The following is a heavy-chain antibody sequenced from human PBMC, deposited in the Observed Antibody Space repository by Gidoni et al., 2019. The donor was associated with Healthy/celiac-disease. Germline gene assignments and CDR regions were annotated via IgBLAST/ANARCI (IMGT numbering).Heavy chain of an antibody. D-gene: IGHD1-7*01. V-gene: IGHV3-15*01. Sequence: EVQLVESGGGLVKPGGSLRLSCAASGFTFSNAWMSWVRQAPGKGLEWVGRIKSKTDGGTTDYAAPVKGRFTISRDDSKNTLYLQMNSLKTEDTAVYYCTTDTKLELRVYYGMDVWGQGTTVTVSS. CDR3: TTDTKLELRVYYGMDV. CDR2: IKSKTDGGTT. CDR1: GFTFSNAW. J-gene: IGHJ6*02.